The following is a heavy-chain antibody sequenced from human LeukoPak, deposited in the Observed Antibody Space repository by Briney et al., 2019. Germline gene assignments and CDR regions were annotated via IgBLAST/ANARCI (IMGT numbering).Heavy chain of an antibody. V-gene: IGHV4-39*07. Sequence: SETLSLTCTVSGGSISSGDYYWSWIRQPPGKGLEWIGEINHSGSTNYNPSLKSRVTISVDTSKNQFSLKLSSVTAADTAVYYCARGVVWNWFDPWGQGTLVTVSS. CDR2: INHSGST. J-gene: IGHJ5*02. D-gene: IGHD2-15*01. CDR3: ARGVVWNWFDP. CDR1: GGSISSGDYY.